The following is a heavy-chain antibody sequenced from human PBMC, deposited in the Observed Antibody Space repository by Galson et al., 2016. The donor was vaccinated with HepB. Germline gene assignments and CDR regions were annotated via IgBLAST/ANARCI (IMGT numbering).Heavy chain of an antibody. Sequence: QSGAEVTKAGESLRISCEGSGYNFATYWIGWVRQMPGKGLEWMGIIYPGDSDTRYSPSFQGQVAISVDKSITSAYLQWTNLKASDTATYYCGRLQRAMTSRGVVGFGTFDIWGQGTMVTVSS. J-gene: IGHJ3*02. CDR1: GYNFATYW. V-gene: IGHV5-51*01. CDR3: GRLQRAMTSRGVVGFGTFDI. D-gene: IGHD3-16*02. CDR2: IYPGDSDT.